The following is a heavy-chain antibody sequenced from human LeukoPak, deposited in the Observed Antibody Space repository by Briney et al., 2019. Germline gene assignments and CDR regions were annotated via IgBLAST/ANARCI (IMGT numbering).Heavy chain of an antibody. CDR2: ISAYNGNT. V-gene: IGHV1-18*01. CDR3: ARGYKPPEFDY. CDR1: GYSFSGYG. Sequence: GASVKVSCKASGYSFSGYGITWVRQAPGQGLEWMGWISAYNGNTNYAQNLQGRVTMTTDTSTSTAYMELKTLTSDDTAVYYCARGYKPPEFDYWGQGTLVTVSS. D-gene: IGHD1-14*01. J-gene: IGHJ4*02.